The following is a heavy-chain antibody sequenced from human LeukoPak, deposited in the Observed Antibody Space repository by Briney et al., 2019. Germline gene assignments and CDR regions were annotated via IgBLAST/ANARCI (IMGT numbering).Heavy chain of an antibody. J-gene: IGHJ5*02. D-gene: IGHD6-13*01. V-gene: IGHV3-21*01. Sequence: GGSLRLSCAASGFTFSSYSMNWVRQAPGKGLEWVSSISSSSSYIYYADSVKGRFTISRDNAKNSLYLQMNSLRAEDTAVYYCARDGEGDIAAAGDFDDLGQGTLVSVSS. CDR2: ISSSSSYI. CDR1: GFTFSSYS. CDR3: ARDGEGDIAAAGDFDD.